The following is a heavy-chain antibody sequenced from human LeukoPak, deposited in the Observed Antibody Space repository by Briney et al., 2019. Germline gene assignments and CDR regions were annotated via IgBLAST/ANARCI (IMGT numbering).Heavy chain of an antibody. J-gene: IGHJ3*02. CDR3: ARLKPVGTAMSTNAFDI. D-gene: IGHD5-18*01. Sequence: PSETLSLTCTVSGGSISSYYWSWIRQPPGKGLEWIGYIYYSGSTNYNPSLKSRVTISVDTSKNQFSLKLSSVTAADTAVYYCARLKPVGTAMSTNAFDIWGQGTMVTVSS. CDR1: GGSISSYY. CDR2: IYYSGST. V-gene: IGHV4-59*08.